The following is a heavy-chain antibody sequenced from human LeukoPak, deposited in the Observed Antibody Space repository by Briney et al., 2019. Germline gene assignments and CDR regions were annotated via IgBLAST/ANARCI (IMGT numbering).Heavy chain of an antibody. CDR2: MNPNSGNT. V-gene: IGHV1-8*02. Sequence: GASVKVSCKASGYTFTSYDINWVRQATGQGLEWMGWMNPNSGNTGSAQKFQGRVTIIRDTSVGTAYMELSSLRSEDTAVYYCARDGDGSDSGAFDIWGQGTMVTVSS. D-gene: IGHD4-23*01. CDR3: ARDGDGSDSGAFDI. J-gene: IGHJ3*02. CDR1: GYTFTSYD.